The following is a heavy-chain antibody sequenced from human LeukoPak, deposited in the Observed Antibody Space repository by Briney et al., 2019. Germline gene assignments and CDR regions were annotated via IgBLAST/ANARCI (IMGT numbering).Heavy chain of an antibody. Sequence: PGGSLRLSCAASGFTFSRYWMHWVRQAPGKGPVWVSRIKTDGSTTIYADSVKGRFTISRDNTRNTLYLQMNSLRAEDTAVYYCARAGDVLSVGENFFSKWGQGALVSVSS. CDR1: GFTFSRYW. D-gene: IGHD3-3*01. CDR3: ARAGDVLSVGENFFSK. V-gene: IGHV3-74*01. J-gene: IGHJ4*02. CDR2: IKTDGSTT.